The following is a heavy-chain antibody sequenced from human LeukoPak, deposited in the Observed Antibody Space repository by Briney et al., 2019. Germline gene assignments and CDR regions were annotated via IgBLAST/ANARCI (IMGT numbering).Heavy chain of an antibody. D-gene: IGHD4-17*01. V-gene: IGHV4-34*01. CDR2: INHSGST. CDR1: GGSISSYY. J-gene: IGHJ6*02. Sequence: PSETLSLTCTVSGGSISSYYWSWIRQPPGKGLEWIGEINHSGSTNYNPSLKGRVTISVDTSKNQFSLKLSSVTAADTAVYYCARVRVFGDRGMDVWGQGTTVTVSS. CDR3: ARVRVFGDRGMDV.